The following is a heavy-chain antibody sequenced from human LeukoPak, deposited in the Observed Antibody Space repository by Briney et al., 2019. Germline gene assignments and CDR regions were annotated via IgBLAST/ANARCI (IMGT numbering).Heavy chain of an antibody. CDR2: IYYSGST. J-gene: IGHJ4*02. D-gene: IGHD3-22*01. CDR1: GGSISSGGYY. CDR3: ARYDSSGYWNYFDY. V-gene: IGHV4-31*03. Sequence: SETLSLTCTVPGGSISSGGYYWSWIRQHPGKGLEWIGYIYYSGSTYYNPSLKSRVTISVDTSKNQFSLKLSSVTAADTAVYYCARYDSSGYWNYFDYWGQGTLVTVSS.